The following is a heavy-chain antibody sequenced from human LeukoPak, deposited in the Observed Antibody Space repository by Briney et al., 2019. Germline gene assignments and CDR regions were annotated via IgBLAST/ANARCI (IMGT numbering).Heavy chain of an antibody. Sequence: GGSLRLSCAASGFTFSSYGMSWVRQAPGKGLEWVSAISGSGGSTYYADSVKGRFTISRDNSKNTLYLQMNSLRAEDTAVYYCAKSLRGFYYFDYWGQGTLVTVSS. D-gene: IGHD5-12*01. CDR1: GFTFSSYG. V-gene: IGHV3-23*01. CDR2: ISGSGGST. CDR3: AKSLRGFYYFDY. J-gene: IGHJ4*02.